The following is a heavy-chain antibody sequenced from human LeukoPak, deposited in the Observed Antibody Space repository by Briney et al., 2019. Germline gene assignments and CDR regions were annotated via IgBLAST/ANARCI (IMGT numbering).Heavy chain of an antibody. CDR2: ISYDGSNK. D-gene: IGHD4-17*01. V-gene: IGHV3-30*18. CDR1: GFTFSSYG. Sequence: GRSLRLSCAASGFTFSSYGMHWVRQAPGKGLEWVAVISYDGSNKYYADSVKGRFTISRDNSKNTLYLQMNSLRAEDTAVYYCAKGHYGDPSGYFDYWGQGTLVTVSS. J-gene: IGHJ4*02. CDR3: AKGHYGDPSGYFDY.